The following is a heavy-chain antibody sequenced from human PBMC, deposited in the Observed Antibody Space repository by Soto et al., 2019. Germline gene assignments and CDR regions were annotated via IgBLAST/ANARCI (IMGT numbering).Heavy chain of an antibody. Sequence: GGSLRLSCAASGFTFSSYAMNWVRQAPGKGLEWVSVISGSDGSTYYADSVKGRFTISRDNSKNTLNLQMNSLRAEDTAVYYCAKDPTTVTRGYFDCWGQGTLVTVSS. CDR3: AKDPTTVTRGYFDC. CDR2: ISGSDGST. J-gene: IGHJ4*02. CDR1: GFTFSSYA. D-gene: IGHD4-17*01. V-gene: IGHV3-23*01.